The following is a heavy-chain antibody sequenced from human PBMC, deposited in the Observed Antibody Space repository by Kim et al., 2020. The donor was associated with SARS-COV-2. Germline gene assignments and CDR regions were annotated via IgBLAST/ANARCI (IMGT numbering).Heavy chain of an antibody. Sequence: PSLKSRVTMSVDTSKNQFSLKLSSVTAADTAVYYCARGLTTGTTGDAFDIWGQGTMVTVSS. J-gene: IGHJ3*02. V-gene: IGHV4-4*07. CDR3: ARGLTTGTTGDAFDI. D-gene: IGHD1-1*01.